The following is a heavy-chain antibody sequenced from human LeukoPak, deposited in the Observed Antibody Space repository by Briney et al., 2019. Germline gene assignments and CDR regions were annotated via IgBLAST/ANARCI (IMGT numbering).Heavy chain of an antibody. Sequence: PGRSPRLSCAASGFTFDDYAMHWVRQAPGKGLEWVSGISWNSGSIGYADSVKGRFTISRDNAKNSLYLQMNSLRAEDTALYYCAKDRMAQDLDAFDIWGQGTVVTVSS. V-gene: IGHV3-9*01. CDR2: ISWNSGSI. D-gene: IGHD5-24*01. J-gene: IGHJ3*02. CDR3: AKDRMAQDLDAFDI. CDR1: GFTFDDYA.